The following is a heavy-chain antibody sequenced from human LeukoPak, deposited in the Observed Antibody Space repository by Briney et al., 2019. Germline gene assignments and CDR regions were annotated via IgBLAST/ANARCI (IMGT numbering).Heavy chain of an antibody. J-gene: IGHJ5*02. Sequence: QSGGSLRLSCAGSGFPFSSHGMNWVRQAPGKGLEWVSGISPGGGPTYYADSVKGRFTISRDDLKSTLYLQMKTLRAEDTAVYYCARDPTPPDTAMATSWFDPWGQGTLVTVSS. CDR3: ARDPTPPDTAMATSWFDP. CDR1: GFPFSSHG. CDR2: ISPGGGPT. D-gene: IGHD5-18*01. V-gene: IGHV3-23*01.